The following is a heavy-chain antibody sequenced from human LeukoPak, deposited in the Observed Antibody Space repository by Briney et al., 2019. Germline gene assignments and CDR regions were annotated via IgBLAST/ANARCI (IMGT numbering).Heavy chain of an antibody. CDR1: GFTFTSYG. CDR3: ARPLYYSSWYFDP. J-gene: IGHJ5*02. CDR2: ITYDGYYK. Sequence: PGTSLRLSCAASGFTFTSYGMHWVRQAPGKGLEWVALITYDGYYKYYSDSVKGRFTISSDTSKNTLYLQMNSLRAEDTAVYYCARPLYYSSWYFDPWGQGTLVTVSS. D-gene: IGHD6-13*01. V-gene: IGHV3-30*03.